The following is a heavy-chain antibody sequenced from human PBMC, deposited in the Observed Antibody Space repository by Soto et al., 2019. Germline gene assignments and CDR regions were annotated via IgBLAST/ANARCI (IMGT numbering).Heavy chain of an antibody. CDR2: IYYSGST. V-gene: IGHV4-39*02. CDR3: AREARESTTLGY. CDR1: GCSISSSSYY. J-gene: IGHJ4*02. D-gene: IGHD3-10*01. Sequence: SETLSLTCTVSGCSISSSSYYWGWIRQPPGKGLEWIGSIYYSGSTYYNPSLKSRVTISVDTSKNQFSLKLSSVTAADTAVYYCAREARESTTLGYWGQGTLVTVSS.